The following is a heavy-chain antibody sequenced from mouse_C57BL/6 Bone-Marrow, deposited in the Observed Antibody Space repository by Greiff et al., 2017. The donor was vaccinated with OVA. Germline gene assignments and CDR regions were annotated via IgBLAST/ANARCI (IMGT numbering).Heavy chain of an antibody. CDR3: ARTAQGYYYAMDY. Sequence: VQLVESGAELARPGASVKLSCKASGYTFTSYGISWVKQRTGKGLEWIGEIYPRSGNTYYNEKCKGKATLTADKSSRTAYMELRSLTSEDSAVYFCARTAQGYYYAMDYWGQGTSVTVSS. CDR1: GYTFTSYG. CDR2: IYPRSGNT. J-gene: IGHJ4*01. V-gene: IGHV1-81*01. D-gene: IGHD3-2*02.